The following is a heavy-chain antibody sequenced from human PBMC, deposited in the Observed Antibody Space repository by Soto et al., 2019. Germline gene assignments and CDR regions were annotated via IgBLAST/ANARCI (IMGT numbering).Heavy chain of an antibody. CDR3: ASADYNDYYFFDY. CDR1: GYTFNTHD. CDR2: MNPTSGNT. Sequence: QVQLVQSGAEVKKPGASVKVSCKASGYTFNTHDINWVRQATGQGLEWMGWMNPTSGNTAFAQKCQGRLTMTRNPSISTAYMELSSMRSDVTAVYYCASADYNDYYFFDYWGQGTLVTVSS. J-gene: IGHJ4*02. D-gene: IGHD4-17*01. V-gene: IGHV1-8*01.